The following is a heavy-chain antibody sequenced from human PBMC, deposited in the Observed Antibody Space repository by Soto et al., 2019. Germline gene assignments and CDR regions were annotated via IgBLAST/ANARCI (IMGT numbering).Heavy chain of an antibody. J-gene: IGHJ4*02. V-gene: IGHV2-5*02. CDR2: IYWDHDK. CDR3: AHTNKAATTGDY. Sequence: QITLKESGPTLMKPTQTLTLTCNFSVFSLSTSGVGVGWVRQPPGKALAWLALIYWDHDKRYTPPLQSRLTITQDTANNQVVLTMTNMAPVDTGTYFCAHTNKAATTGDYWGQGTLVPVSS. D-gene: IGHD1-26*01. CDR1: VFSLSTSGVG.